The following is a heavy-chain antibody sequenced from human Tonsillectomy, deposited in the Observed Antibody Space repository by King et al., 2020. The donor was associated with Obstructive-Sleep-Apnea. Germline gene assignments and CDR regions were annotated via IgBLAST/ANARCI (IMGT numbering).Heavy chain of an antibody. CDR1: GFTVSSYW. D-gene: IGHD3-16*01. CDR2: INEDGSRT. Sequence: QLVQSGGGLVHPGGSLRVSCAASGFTVSSYWMHWVRQAPGKGLVWVARINEDGSRTNYADSVEGRFTISRDDAKNTLYLQMHSLRVEDTAIYYCSRDTFGPSDSWGQGTLVTVSS. V-gene: IGHV3-74*01. CDR3: SRDTFGPSDS. J-gene: IGHJ4*02.